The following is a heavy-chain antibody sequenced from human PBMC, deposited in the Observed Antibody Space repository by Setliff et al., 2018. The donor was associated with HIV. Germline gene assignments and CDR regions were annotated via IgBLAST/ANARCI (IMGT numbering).Heavy chain of an antibody. D-gene: IGHD3-3*01. V-gene: IGHV3-48*01. CDR3: ARGIIPPAPRLDY. J-gene: IGHJ4*02. CDR1: GFTFNSYC. Sequence: GGSLRLSCAASGFTFNSYCTNWVRQAPGKGLEWISYISSSSSTIFYAESVKGRFTISRDNTKNSLYLQINSLRAEDTAVYYCARGIIPPAPRLDYWGQGTPVTVSS. CDR2: ISSSSSTI.